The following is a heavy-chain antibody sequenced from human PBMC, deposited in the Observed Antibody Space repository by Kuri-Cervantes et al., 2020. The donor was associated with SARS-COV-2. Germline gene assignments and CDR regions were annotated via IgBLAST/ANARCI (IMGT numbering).Heavy chain of an antibody. CDR3: ARERGGWPNWNDVGYGMDV. Sequence: SVKVSCKASGGSFSNSALSWVRQAPGQGLEWMGGVIPLFGTTNYAQKFQGRVTMTTDTSTSTAYMELRSLRSDDTAVYYCARERGGWPNWNDVGYGMDVWGQGTTVTVSS. CDR1: GGSFSNSA. CDR2: VIPLFGTT. J-gene: IGHJ6*02. V-gene: IGHV1-69*05. D-gene: IGHD1-1*01.